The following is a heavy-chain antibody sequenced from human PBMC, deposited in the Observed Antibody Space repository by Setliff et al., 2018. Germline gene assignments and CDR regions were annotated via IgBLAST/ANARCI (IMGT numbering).Heavy chain of an antibody. CDR3: ARSLTGYSSSSYYYYYMDV. Sequence: GASVKVSCKASGYSFTDYYMHWVRQVPGQGLEWMGGIIPIFGTANYAQKFQGRVTITADESTSTAYMELSSLRSEDTAVYYCARSLTGYSSSSYYYYYMDVWGKGTTVTVSS. J-gene: IGHJ6*03. V-gene: IGHV1-69*13. CDR2: IIPIFGTA. D-gene: IGHD6-13*01. CDR1: GYSFTDYY.